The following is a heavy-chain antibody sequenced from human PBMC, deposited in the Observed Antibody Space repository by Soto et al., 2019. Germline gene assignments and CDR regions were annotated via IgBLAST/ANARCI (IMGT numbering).Heavy chain of an antibody. CDR2: ISSSSSYI. J-gene: IGHJ4*02. CDR1: GFTFSSYS. V-gene: IGHV3-21*01. Sequence: GGSLRLSCAASGFTFSSYSMNWVRQAPGKGLEWVSSISSSSSYIYYADSVKGRFTISRDNAKNSLYLQLNSLRAEDTAVYYCARDFSLQYYFAYWGQGTLVTVTS. D-gene: IGHD4-4*01. CDR3: ARDFSLQYYFAY.